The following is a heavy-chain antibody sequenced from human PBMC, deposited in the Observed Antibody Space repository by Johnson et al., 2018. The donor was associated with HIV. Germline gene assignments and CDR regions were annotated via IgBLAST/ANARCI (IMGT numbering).Heavy chain of an antibody. Sequence: VQLVESGGGLVQPGGSLRLSCAASGFTVSSNYMSWVRQAPGQGLEWVSVIYSGGSTYYADSVKGRFPLPSDNSKNTLYLQMNSLRAEDTAVYYCARASSIAARGADAFDIWGQGTMVTVSA. CDR2: IYSGGST. V-gene: IGHV3-66*02. D-gene: IGHD6-6*01. CDR1: GFTVSSNY. CDR3: ARASSIAARGADAFDI. J-gene: IGHJ3*02.